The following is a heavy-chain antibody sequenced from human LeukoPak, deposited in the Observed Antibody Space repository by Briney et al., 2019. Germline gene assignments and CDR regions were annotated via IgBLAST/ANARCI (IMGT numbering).Heavy chain of an antibody. Sequence: SVKVSCKASGGTFSSYAISWVRQAPGQGLEWMGRIIPILGIANYAQKFQGRVTITADKSTSTAYMELSSLRSEDTAVYYCASLRFEYSSSSNYWGQGTLVTVSS. J-gene: IGHJ4*02. CDR2: IIPILGIA. CDR3: ASLRFEYSSSSNY. V-gene: IGHV1-69*04. D-gene: IGHD6-6*01. CDR1: GGTFSSYA.